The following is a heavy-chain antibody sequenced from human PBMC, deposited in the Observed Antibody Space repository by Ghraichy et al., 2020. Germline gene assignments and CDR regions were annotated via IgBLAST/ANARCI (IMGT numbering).Heavy chain of an antibody. CDR2: IWYDGSNK. D-gene: IGHD3-10*01. CDR3: ARDLYGFVGEGNAFDI. CDR1: GFIFSNYG. V-gene: IGHV3-33*01. J-gene: IGHJ3*02. Sequence: GESLNISCGASGFIFSNYGMHWVRQAPGKGLEWVAGIWYDGSNKYYADSVKGRFTISRDNSKNTLYLQMNSLRAEDTAVYYCARDLYGFVGEGNAFDIWGQGTMVTVSS.